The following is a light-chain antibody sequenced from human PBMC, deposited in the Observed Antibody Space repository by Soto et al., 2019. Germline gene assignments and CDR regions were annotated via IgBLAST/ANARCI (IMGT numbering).Light chain of an antibody. V-gene: IGKV2-28*01. CDR3: QQHNFWPYT. Sequence: DIVMTQSPLSLPVTPGEPASISCRSSQSLLHSNGNNYLDWYLQKPGQSPQLLIYLASNRASGVPDRFSGSGSGTDFTLTISSLEPEDFAVYYCQQHNFWPYTFGQGTKLETK. CDR1: QSLLHSNGNNY. J-gene: IGKJ2*01. CDR2: LAS.